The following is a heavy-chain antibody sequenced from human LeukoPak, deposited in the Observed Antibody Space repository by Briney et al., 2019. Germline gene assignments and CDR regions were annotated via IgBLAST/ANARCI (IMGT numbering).Heavy chain of an antibody. D-gene: IGHD3-3*01. V-gene: IGHV1-18*01. CDR3: ARDQGLRFLEWFSKSPYYYYYMDV. Sequence: ASVKVSCKASGYSFTNYGFSWVRQAPGQGLEWKGWISAYNGNTNYAQKLQGRVTMSTDTSTSTVYMELRSLRSDDTAVYYCARDQGLRFLEWFSKSPYYYYYMDVWGKGTTVTVSS. CDR1: GYSFTNYG. CDR2: ISAYNGNT. J-gene: IGHJ6*03.